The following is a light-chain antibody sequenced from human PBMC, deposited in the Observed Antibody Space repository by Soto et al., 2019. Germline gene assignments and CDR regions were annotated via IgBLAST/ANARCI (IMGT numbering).Light chain of an antibody. V-gene: IGLV2-14*01. CDR3: SSYTSISTLGVV. J-gene: IGLJ2*01. CDR2: DVS. CDR1: SSDVGGYNY. Sequence: HSVLTQPASVSGSPGQSITISCTGTSSDVGGYNYVSWYQQHPGKAPKLMIYDVSNRPSGVSNRFSGSKSGNTASLTISGLQAEDEADYYCSSYTSISTLGVVFGGGTKLTVL.